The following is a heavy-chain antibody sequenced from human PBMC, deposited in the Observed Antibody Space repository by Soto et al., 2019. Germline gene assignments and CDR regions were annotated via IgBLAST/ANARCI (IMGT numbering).Heavy chain of an antibody. D-gene: IGHD2-21*01. J-gene: IGHJ4*02. Sequence: GGSVKVSCKASGYTFTGYYMHWVRQAPGQGLEWMGWINPNNGGTNYAQNFQGWVTMTRDTSISTAYMELSRLRSDDTAVYYCATLGDCASTTCKTNFDNRDKGTRFTVSS. CDR2: INPNNGGT. CDR3: ATLGDCASTTCKTNFDN. CDR1: GYTFTGYY. V-gene: IGHV1-2*04.